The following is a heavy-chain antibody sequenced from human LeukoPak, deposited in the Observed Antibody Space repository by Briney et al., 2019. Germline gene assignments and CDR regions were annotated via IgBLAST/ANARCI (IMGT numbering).Heavy chain of an antibody. CDR2: ISWNSGSI. J-gene: IGHJ6*02. CDR3: AREVPAATYYYYYGMDV. D-gene: IGHD2-2*01. Sequence: GRSLRLSCAASGFTFDDYVMHWVRQAPGKGLEWVSGISWNSGSIGYADSVKGRFTISRDNAKNSLYLQMNSLRAEDTALYYCAREVPAATYYYYYGMDVWGQGTTVTVSS. V-gene: IGHV3-9*01. CDR1: GFTFDDYV.